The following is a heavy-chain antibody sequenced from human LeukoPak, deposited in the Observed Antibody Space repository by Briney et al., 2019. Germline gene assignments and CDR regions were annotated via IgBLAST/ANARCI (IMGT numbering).Heavy chain of an antibody. CDR3: ARDVSYCPGDY. J-gene: IGHJ4*02. CDR1: GFTFSNYW. CDR2: IKTDGSQT. V-gene: IGHV3-7*01. D-gene: IGHD2-21*02. Sequence: GGSLRLSCVASGFTFSNYWMTWVRQAPGKGLEWVANIKTDGSQTSYVDSVKGRLTISRDNAKNSLYLQMNSLRAEDTAVYYCARDVSYCPGDYWGQGTLVTASS.